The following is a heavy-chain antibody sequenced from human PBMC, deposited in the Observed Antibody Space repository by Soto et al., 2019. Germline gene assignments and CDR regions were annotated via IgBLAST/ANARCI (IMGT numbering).Heavy chain of an antibody. D-gene: IGHD2-15*01. CDR2: INPSGGST. Sequence: ASVKVSCKASGYTFTSYYMHWVRQAPGQGLEWMGIINPSGGSTSYAQKFQGRVTMTRDTSTSTVYMELSSLRSEDTAVYYCAVLGYCSGVSCYSARLDYYMDVWGKGTTVTV. CDR3: AVLGYCSGVSCYSARLDYYMDV. J-gene: IGHJ6*03. V-gene: IGHV1-46*03. CDR1: GYTFTSYY.